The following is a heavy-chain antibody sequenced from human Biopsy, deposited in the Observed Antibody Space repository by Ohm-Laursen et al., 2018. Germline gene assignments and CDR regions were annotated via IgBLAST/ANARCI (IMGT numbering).Heavy chain of an antibody. V-gene: IGHV1-2*02. J-gene: IGHJ4*02. CDR3: ALQSVAQMKNFDY. Sequence: ASVKVSCKGSGFSFTGYYIHWVRQAPGQGLEWMGWISPKSGGTNYAQKFQGNITMTKNTSMSTAYMEMSRLRSDDTAVYYCALQSVAQMKNFDYWGQGTLVTVSS. CDR2: ISPKSGGT. D-gene: IGHD6-19*01. CDR1: GFSFTGYY.